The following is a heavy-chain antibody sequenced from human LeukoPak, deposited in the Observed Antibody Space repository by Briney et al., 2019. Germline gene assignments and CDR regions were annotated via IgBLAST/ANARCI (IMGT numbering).Heavy chain of an antibody. CDR1: GFSLTTSGVG. CDR3: ARRVTTIRWLDH. V-gene: IGHV2-5*02. CDR2: FYRDDDK. Sequence: SGPTLVKPTQTLTLTCSFSGFSLTTSGVGVGWIRQPPGTALEWLALFYRDDDKRYSPSLKSRVTITKDTSKNQVVLTMTNMDPVDTATSYCARRVTTIRWLDHWGPGIMVTVSS. J-gene: IGHJ4*02. D-gene: IGHD4-17*01.